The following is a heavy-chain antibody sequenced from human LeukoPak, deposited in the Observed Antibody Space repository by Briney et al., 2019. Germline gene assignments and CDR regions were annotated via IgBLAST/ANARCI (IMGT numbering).Heavy chain of an antibody. CDR3: ARGPHIVVVTSGMDV. J-gene: IGHJ6*02. Sequence: GASVKVSCKASGYTFTSYYMHWVRQAPGQGLEWMGIINPSGGSTSYAQKFQGRVTMTRDTSTSTVYMELSSLRSEDTAVYYCARGPHIVVVTSGMDVWGQGTTVTVSS. V-gene: IGHV1-46*01. CDR1: GYTFTSYY. D-gene: IGHD2-21*02. CDR2: INPSGGST.